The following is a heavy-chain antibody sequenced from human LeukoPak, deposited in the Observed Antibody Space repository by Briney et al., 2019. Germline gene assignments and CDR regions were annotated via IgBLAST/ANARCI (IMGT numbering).Heavy chain of an antibody. D-gene: IGHD3-22*01. CDR2: IDPNSGGT. CDR3: ARVRDSRGYYSNFDY. CDR1: GYTFSGYY. Sequence: AASVKVSCKASGYTFSGYYIHWVRQAPGQGLEWMGRIDPNSGGTNYAHNFQGRVTMTRDTSITTAYMELSRLRSDDTAVYYCARVRDSRGYYSNFDYWGQGTLVTVSS. V-gene: IGHV1-2*06. J-gene: IGHJ4*02.